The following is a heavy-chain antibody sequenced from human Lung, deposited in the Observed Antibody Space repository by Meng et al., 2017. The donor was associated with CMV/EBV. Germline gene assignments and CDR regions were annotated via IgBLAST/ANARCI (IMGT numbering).Heavy chain of an antibody. CDR2: IKQDGSEK. Sequence: GGSLRLXXAASGFTFSSYWMSWVRQAPGKGLEWVANIKQDGSEKYYVDSVKGRFTISRDNAKNSLYLQMNSLRAEDTAVYYCARDPGYCSSTSCSGFFDYWGQRXLVTVSS. CDR3: ARDPGYCSSTSCSGFFDY. D-gene: IGHD2-2*01. CDR1: GFTFSSYW. J-gene: IGHJ4*02. V-gene: IGHV3-7*01.